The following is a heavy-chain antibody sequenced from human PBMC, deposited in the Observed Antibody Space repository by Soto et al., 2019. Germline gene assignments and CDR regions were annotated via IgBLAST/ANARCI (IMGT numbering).Heavy chain of an antibody. CDR1: GFIFSEST. V-gene: IGHV3-64D*06. CDR3: VKQAHGLDGVAFDY. J-gene: IGHJ4*02. D-gene: IGHD2-15*01. CDR2: VSTSGRST. Sequence: SLRLSCSASGFIFSESTIYWVRQVPGKGLEAISAVSTSGRSTYCADSVKDRFTISRDNSKNTLFLQMGSLRPEDTAIYYCVKQAHGLDGVAFDYWGQGTQVTVSS.